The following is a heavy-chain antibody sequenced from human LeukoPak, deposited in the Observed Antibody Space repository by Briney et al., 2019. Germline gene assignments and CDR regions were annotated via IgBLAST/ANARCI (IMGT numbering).Heavy chain of an antibody. J-gene: IGHJ4*02. CDR2: INHSGST. V-gene: IGHV4-34*01. CDR1: GGSFSGYY. D-gene: IGHD6-13*01. Sequence: SETLSLTCAVYGGSFSGYYWSWIRQPPGKGLEWIGEINHSGSTNYNPSLKSRVTISVDTSKNQFSLKLSSVTAADTAVYYCARDGIAAAGIDYWGQGTLVTVSS. CDR3: ARDGIAAAGIDY.